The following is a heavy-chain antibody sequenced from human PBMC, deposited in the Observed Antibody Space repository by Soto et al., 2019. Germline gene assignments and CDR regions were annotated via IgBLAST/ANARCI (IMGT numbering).Heavy chain of an antibody. CDR3: ARSDYGDEVPYFDY. CDR1: GFTFSDYY. Sequence: QVQLVESGGGLVKPGGSLRLSCAASGFTFSDYYMSWIRQAPGTGLEWVSYISSSSRYTNYADSVKGRFTISRDNAKSLLDLQMNSLRAEDTAVYYCARSDYGDEVPYFDYWGQGTLVTVSS. D-gene: IGHD4-17*01. V-gene: IGHV3-11*06. J-gene: IGHJ4*02. CDR2: ISSSSRYT.